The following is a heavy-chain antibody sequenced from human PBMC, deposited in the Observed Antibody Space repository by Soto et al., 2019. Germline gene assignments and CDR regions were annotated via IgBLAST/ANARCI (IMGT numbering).Heavy chain of an antibody. D-gene: IGHD1-26*01. J-gene: IGHJ3*02. CDR3: ARDPRGGGSYYLRAFDI. Sequence: QVQLQESGPGLVKPSGTLSLTCAVSSGSISSSNWWSWVRQPPGKGLEWIGEIYHSGSTNYNPSLKGRVTISVDKSKNQFSLKLSSVTAADTAVYYCARDPRGGGSYYLRAFDIWGQGTMVTVSS. V-gene: IGHV4-4*02. CDR1: SGSISSSNW. CDR2: IYHSGST.